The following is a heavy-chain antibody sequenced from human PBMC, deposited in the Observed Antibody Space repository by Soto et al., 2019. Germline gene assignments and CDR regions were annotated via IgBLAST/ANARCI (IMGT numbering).Heavy chain of an antibody. V-gene: IGHV3-48*01. J-gene: IGHJ4*02. CDR1: GFTFSRYS. CDR2: ITGSSNTL. D-gene: IGHD1-1*01. CDR3: PCSNWALDI. Sequence: EVQLVESGGGLVQPGGSLRLSCAASGFTFSRYSMNWVRQAPGKGLEWVSYITGSSNTLNYAYSVNGRCTVSRDNDKNSVYLKMSYLRAGDTAMYCRPCSNWALDIWGQGTLVTVSS.